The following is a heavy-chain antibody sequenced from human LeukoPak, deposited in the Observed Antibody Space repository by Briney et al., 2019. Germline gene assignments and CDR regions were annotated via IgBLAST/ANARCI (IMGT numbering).Heavy chain of an antibody. V-gene: IGHV4-30-4*01. J-gene: IGHJ3*02. D-gene: IGHD5-12*01. Sequence: PSETLSLTCTVSGGSISSGDYYWSWIRQPPGKGLEWIGYIYYSGSTYYNPSLKSRVTISVDTSKNQFSLKLSSVTAADTAVYYCARETPHNGYPRAFDIWGQGTMVTVSS. CDR3: ARETPHNGYPRAFDI. CDR1: GGSISSGDYY. CDR2: IYYSGST.